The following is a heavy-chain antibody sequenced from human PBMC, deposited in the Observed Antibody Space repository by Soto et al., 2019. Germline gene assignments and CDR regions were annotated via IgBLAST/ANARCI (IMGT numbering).Heavy chain of an antibody. CDR1: GGSISSGGYY. Sequence: SETLSLTCTVSGGSISSGGYYWSWIRQHPGTGLEWIGSISHSGSAYYNTSLKSRVTIFVDTSKNQFSLKLTSVTAADTALYYCARDYFDSSDYTTNWFDPWGQGTLVTAPQ. CDR3: ARDYFDSSDYTTNWFDP. D-gene: IGHD3-22*01. V-gene: IGHV4-30-4*01. CDR2: ISHSGSA. J-gene: IGHJ5*02.